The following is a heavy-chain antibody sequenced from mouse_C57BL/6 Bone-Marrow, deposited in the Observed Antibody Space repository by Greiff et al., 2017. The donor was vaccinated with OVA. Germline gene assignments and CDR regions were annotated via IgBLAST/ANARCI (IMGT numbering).Heavy chain of an antibody. J-gene: IGHJ2*01. CDR2: IYPRSGHT. D-gene: IGHD2-2*01. V-gene: IGHV1-81*01. CDR1: GSTFTSSG. Sequence: VTLKVSGAELARPGASVPLSCKASGSTFTSSGISWVKQRTGPGLEWIGAIYPRSGHTYYNEKFTGNATLTADKSSSTAYLELRSLTSEDSAVYCGAREGVNRKYWGQGTTLTVTS. CDR3: AREGVNRKY.